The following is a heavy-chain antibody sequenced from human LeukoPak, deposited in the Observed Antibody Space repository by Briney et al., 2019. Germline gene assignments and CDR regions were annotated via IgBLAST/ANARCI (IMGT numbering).Heavy chain of an antibody. V-gene: IGHV4-39*07. Sequence: SETLSLTCTVSGGSISSSSYYWGWIRQPPGKGLEWIGSIYYSGSTYYNPSLKSRVTISVDTSKNQFSLKLSSVTAADTAVYYCARGLLYSSSCPFDYWGQGTLVTVSS. J-gene: IGHJ4*02. CDR1: GGSISSSSYY. D-gene: IGHD6-13*01. CDR2: IYYSGST. CDR3: ARGLLYSSSCPFDY.